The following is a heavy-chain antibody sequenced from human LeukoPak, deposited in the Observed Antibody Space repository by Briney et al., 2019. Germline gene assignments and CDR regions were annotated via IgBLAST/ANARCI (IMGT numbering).Heavy chain of an antibody. D-gene: IGHD1-1*01. CDR2: IIPIFGTA. V-gene: IGHV1-69*13. Sequence: ASVKVSCKASGYTFTSYDINWVRQAPGQGLEWMGGIIPIFGTANYAQKFQGRVTITADESTSTAYMELSSLRSEDTAVYYCASLYHNEAHWGQGTLVTVSS. CDR1: GYTFTSYD. J-gene: IGHJ4*02. CDR3: ASLYHNEAH.